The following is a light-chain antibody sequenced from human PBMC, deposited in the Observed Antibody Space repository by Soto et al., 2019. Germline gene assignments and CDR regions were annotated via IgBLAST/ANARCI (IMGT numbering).Light chain of an antibody. J-gene: IGKJ1*01. V-gene: IGKV3-20*01. CDR2: GAS. CDR1: QSVSSSY. Sequence: EIVLTQSAGTLSSSPGERASLSCMASQSVSSSYLAWYQQKPGQAPRLLIYGASSRATGIPDRFSGSGSGTDFTLTISRLEPEDVAVYYCQQYGTSPRTFGQGTKVDIK. CDR3: QQYGTSPRT.